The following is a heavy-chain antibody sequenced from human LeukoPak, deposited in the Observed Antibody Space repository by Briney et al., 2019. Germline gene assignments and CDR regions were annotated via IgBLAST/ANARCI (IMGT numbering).Heavy chain of an antibody. D-gene: IGHD3-10*01. CDR3: ARGFGLLWFGDLTYFDY. V-gene: IGHV3-53*01. CDR2: IYSGGST. CDR1: GFTVSSNY. J-gene: IGHJ4*02. Sequence: GGSLRLSCAASGFTVSSNYMSWVRQAPGKGLEWVSVIYSGGSTYYADSVKGRFTISRDNSKNTLYLQMNSLRAEDTAVYYCARGFGLLWFGDLTYFDYWGQGTLVTVSS.